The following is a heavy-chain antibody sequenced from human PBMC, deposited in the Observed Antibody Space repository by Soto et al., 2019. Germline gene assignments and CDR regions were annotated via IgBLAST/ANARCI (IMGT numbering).Heavy chain of an antibody. CDR2: IGGSGGST. CDR1: GFTFSDSA. Sequence: PGGSLRLSCAASGFTFSDSAMNWVRQAPGKGLEWVSHIGGSGGSTYYADSVKGRFTISRDNSKNTLYLQMNGLRAEDTAVYYCAKDQYASSLLRGSWDYWGQGTLVTVSS. V-gene: IGHV3-23*01. D-gene: IGHD6-6*01. CDR3: AKDQYASSLLRGSWDY. J-gene: IGHJ4*02.